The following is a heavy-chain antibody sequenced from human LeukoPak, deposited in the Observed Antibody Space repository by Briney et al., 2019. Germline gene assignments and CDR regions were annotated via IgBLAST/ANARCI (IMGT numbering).Heavy chain of an antibody. D-gene: IGHD2-2*01. CDR2: ISTGSRYI. CDR1: GFRLSDYD. V-gene: IGHV3-21*01. CDR3: ARADCSGSTCYLRRSWFDP. J-gene: IGHJ5*02. Sequence: GGSLRLSCAASGFRLSDYDMNWVRQAPGKGLEWVSSISTGSRYIYYAYSVKGRFTISRDDAKNSLYLQMDYLRAEDTAVYYCARADCSGSTCYLRRSWFDPWGQGTLVTVSS.